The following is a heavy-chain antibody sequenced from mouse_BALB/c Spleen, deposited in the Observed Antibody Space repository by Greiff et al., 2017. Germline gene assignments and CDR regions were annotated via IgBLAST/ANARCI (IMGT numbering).Heavy chain of an antibody. CDR3: NAGGDGFAY. CDR2: IDPGTGDT. Sequence: EVQLQQSGAELVRSGASVKLSCTASGFTFKGYYMHWVKQRPEQGLEWIGWIDPGTGDTDYAPKFQGKATMTADASSNTAYLQISSLTSEDTAVYYRNAGGDGFAYWGQGTLVTVSA. V-gene: IGHV14-4*02. CDR1: GFTFKGYY. D-gene: IGHD3-3*01. J-gene: IGHJ3*01.